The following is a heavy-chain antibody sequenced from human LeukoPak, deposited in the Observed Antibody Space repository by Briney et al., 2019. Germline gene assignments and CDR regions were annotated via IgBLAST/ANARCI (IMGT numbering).Heavy chain of an antibody. V-gene: IGHV4-4*07. J-gene: IGHJ5*02. CDR3: ARDGSGSEGWFDP. D-gene: IGHD2-15*01. CDR2: TYASGST. Sequence: SETLSLTCTVSGGSIRGYYWSWIRQPPGQGLEWIGRTYASGSTNYNPSLKSRVTMSIDTSKNHFSLKLTSVTAADTAVYYCARDGSGSEGWFDPWGQGTLVTVSS. CDR1: GGSIRGYY.